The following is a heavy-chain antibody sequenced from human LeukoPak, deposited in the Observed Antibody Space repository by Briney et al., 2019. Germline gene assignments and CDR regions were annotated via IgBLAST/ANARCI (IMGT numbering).Heavy chain of an antibody. CDR1: GFTFSSYG. Sequence: GGSLRLSCAASGFTFSSYGMHWVRQAPGKGLEWVAVISYDGSNKYYADSVKGRFTISRDNSKNTLYLQVNSLRAEDTAVYYCARGRYSSHYFDYWGQGTLVTVSS. V-gene: IGHV3-30*03. J-gene: IGHJ4*02. CDR3: ARGRYSSHYFDY. D-gene: IGHD6-13*01. CDR2: ISYDGSNK.